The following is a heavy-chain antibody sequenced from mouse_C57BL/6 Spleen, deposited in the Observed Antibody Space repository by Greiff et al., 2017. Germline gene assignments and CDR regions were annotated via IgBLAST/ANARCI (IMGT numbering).Heavy chain of an antibody. CDR2: IYPGDGDT. J-gene: IGHJ3*01. CDR1: GYAFSSSW. D-gene: IGHD2-5*01. Sequence: VKVVESGPELVKPGASVKISCKASGYAFSSSWMNWVKQRPGKGLEWIGRIYPGDGDTNYNGQFKGKATLTADKSSSPAYMQLSSLTSEDSAVYFGVKGEAYYSNYGFAYWGQGTLVTVSA. V-gene: IGHV1-82*01. CDR3: VKGEAYYSNYGFAY.